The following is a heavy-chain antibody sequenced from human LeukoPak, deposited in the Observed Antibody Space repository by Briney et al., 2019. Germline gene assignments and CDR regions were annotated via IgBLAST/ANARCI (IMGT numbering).Heavy chain of an antibody. V-gene: IGHV1-69*05. CDR3: ARGLRYDYFDY. CDR1: GGTFSSYA. Sequence: PVKVSCKASGGTFSSYAISWVRQAPGQGLEWMGGIIPIFGTANYTQKFQGRVTITTDESTSTAYMELSSLRSEDTAVYYCARGLRYDYFDYWGQGTLVTVSS. D-gene: IGHD4-17*01. J-gene: IGHJ4*02. CDR2: IIPIFGTA.